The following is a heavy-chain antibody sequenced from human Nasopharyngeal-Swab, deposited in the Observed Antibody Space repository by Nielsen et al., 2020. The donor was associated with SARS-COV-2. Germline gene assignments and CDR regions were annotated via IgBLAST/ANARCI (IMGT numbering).Heavy chain of an antibody. J-gene: IGHJ4*02. V-gene: IGHV4-34*01. CDR1: GGSFSGHY. D-gene: IGHD3-9*01. Sequence: GSLRLSCAVYGGSFSGHYWNWIRQPPGKGLEWIGEINHSGSTNYNPSLKSRLTISVDTSKSQFSLKLGSVTAADTAVYYCARVMFDWSVRPFDYWGQGTLVTVSS. CDR2: INHSGST. CDR3: ARVMFDWSVRPFDY.